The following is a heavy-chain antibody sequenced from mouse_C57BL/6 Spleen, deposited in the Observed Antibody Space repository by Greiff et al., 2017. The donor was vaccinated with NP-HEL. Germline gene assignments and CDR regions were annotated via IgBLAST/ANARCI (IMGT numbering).Heavy chain of an antibody. D-gene: IGHD1-1*01. CDR1: GYTFTSYW. Sequence: QVQLQQPGAELVKPGASVKLSCKASGYTFTSYWMHWVKQRPGQGLEWIGMIHPNSGSTNYNEKFKSKATLTVDKSSSTAYMQLSSLTSEDSAVYYCARHYGSFFDYWGQGTTLTVSS. V-gene: IGHV1-64*01. J-gene: IGHJ2*01. CDR2: IHPNSGST. CDR3: ARHYGSFFDY.